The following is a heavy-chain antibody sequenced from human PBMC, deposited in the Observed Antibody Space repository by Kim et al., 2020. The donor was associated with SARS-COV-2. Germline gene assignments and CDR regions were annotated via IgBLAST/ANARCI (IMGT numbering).Heavy chain of an antibody. J-gene: IGHJ4*02. Sequence: GGSLRLSCAASGFTFSNYGMTWVRQAPGKVLEWVSAISYIGGGGSTYYADSVKGRFTVSRDNSKDTLYLQMNSLRAEDTAVYYCAKADQGYPYYFDYWGQGTLVTVSS. D-gene: IGHD5-12*01. CDR3: AKADQGYPYYFDY. CDR2: ISYIGGGGST. CDR1: GFTFSNYG. V-gene: IGHV3-23*01.